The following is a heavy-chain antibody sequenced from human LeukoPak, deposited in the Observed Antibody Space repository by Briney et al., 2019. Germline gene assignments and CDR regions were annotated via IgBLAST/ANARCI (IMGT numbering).Heavy chain of an antibody. V-gene: IGHV1-18*01. CDR1: GYTFTSYG. D-gene: IGHD2-2*01. CDR2: ISAYNGNT. J-gene: IGHJ4*02. Sequence: ASVKVSCKASGYTFTSYGISWVRQAPGQGLEWMGWISAYNGNTNYAQKLQGRVTMTTDTSTSTAYMELRSLRSDDTAMYYCARLGDIVVVPAAIPFDYWGQGTLVTVSS. CDR3: ARLGDIVVVPAAIPFDY.